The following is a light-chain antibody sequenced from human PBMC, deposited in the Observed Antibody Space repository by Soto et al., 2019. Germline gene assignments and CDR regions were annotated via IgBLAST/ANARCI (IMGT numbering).Light chain of an antibody. CDR1: QSVSSY. Sequence: EIVVTQSPATLSLSPGERATLSCRTSQSVSSYFAWYQQKPGRAPRLLIYDASSRATGIPARFIGSGSGTDFTLTISSLEPEDFADYYCQQRSNWPITFGQGTRLEIK. J-gene: IGKJ5*01. CDR3: QQRSNWPIT. CDR2: DAS. V-gene: IGKV3-11*01.